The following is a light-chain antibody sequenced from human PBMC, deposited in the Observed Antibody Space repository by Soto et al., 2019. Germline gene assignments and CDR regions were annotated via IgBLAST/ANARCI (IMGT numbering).Light chain of an antibody. CDR3: QESYSAPQFT. CDR2: AIS. J-gene: IGKJ3*01. CDR1: ENIGSH. V-gene: IGKV1-39*01. Sequence: DIQMTQSPSSLSASVGARVTITCRASENIGSHLNWYQQKPGQAPKVLINAISNLQSGVLSRFSGSGSGTEFTLTISSLQPEDFATYYCQESYSAPQFTFGPGTKVDIK.